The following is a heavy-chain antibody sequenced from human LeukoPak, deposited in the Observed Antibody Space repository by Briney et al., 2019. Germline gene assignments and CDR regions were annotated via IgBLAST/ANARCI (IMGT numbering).Heavy chain of an antibody. CDR1: GGTFSNYA. CDR3: ARGFGSAWYGTFFDY. V-gene: IGHV1-69*06. Sequence: GASVKVSCKASGGTFSNYAVTWVRQAPGQGLEWMGGIIPVFGTPSYAQKFQGRVTVTADKSTSTAYMELSSLRSEDTAVYYCARGFGSAWYGTFFDYWGQGTLVTVSS. CDR2: IIPVFGTP. J-gene: IGHJ4*02. D-gene: IGHD6-13*01.